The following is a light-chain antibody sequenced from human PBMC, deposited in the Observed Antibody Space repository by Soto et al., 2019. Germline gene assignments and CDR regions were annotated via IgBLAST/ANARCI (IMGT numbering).Light chain of an antibody. CDR2: AAS. V-gene: IGKV1-5*01. J-gene: IGKJ4*01. Sequence: DIQMTQSPSTLSASVGDRVTITCRASQSISSWLAWYQQKPGKAPKLLIYAASSLESGVPSRFSGSASGTEFTLTISSLQPDDFATYYCQQNNTYPLTFGGGTRWIS. CDR3: QQNNTYPLT. CDR1: QSISSW.